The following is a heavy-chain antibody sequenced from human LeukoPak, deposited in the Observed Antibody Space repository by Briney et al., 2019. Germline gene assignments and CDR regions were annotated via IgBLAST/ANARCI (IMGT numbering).Heavy chain of an antibody. CDR2: IIPILGIA. D-gene: IGHD1-26*01. J-gene: IGHJ6*03. V-gene: IGHV1-69*04. CDR1: GGTFSSYA. CDR3: ARVEKVWWPHYYYYMDV. Sequence: SVKVSCKASGGTFSSYAISWVRQAPGQGLEWMGRIIPILGIANYAQKFQGRVTITRNTSISTAYMELSSLRSEDTAVYYCARVEKVWWPHYYYYMDVWGKGTTVTVSS.